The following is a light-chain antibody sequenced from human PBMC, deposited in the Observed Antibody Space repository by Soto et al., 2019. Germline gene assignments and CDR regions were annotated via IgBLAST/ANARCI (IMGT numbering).Light chain of an antibody. J-gene: IGKJ3*01. CDR2: DAS. CDR3: QKCDYLPI. Sequence: DIQMTQSPSSLSASVGDRVTITCQASHDITSDLNWYQHKPGKAPKLLIYDASIVEAGVPSRFSGSGSVTYFPCTISSLQPEDVATYYCQKCDYLPIFGLGTTVDFK. V-gene: IGKV1-33*01. CDR1: HDITSD.